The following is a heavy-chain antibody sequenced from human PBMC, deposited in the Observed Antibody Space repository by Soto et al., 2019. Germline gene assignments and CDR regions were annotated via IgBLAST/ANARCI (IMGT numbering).Heavy chain of an antibody. CDR2: VTSDGSNK. J-gene: IGHJ4*02. V-gene: IGHV3-30-3*01. D-gene: IGHD5-18*01. CDR3: ARDIKRGYSYGYADY. Sequence: QVQLVESGGGVVQPGRSLRLSCAASGFTFSTYALHWVRQAPGKGLEWVATVTSDGSNKYHADSVEGRFTISRDDSKNTLYLQMNSLRAEDTAVYYCARDIKRGYSYGYADYWGQGTLVTVSS. CDR1: GFTFSTYA.